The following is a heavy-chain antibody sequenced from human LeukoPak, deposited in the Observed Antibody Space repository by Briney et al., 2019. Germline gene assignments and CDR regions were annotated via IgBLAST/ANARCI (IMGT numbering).Heavy chain of an antibody. CDR3: ARSVPFMAAAVLY. D-gene: IGHD6-13*01. CDR1: GGSISSSSYF. V-gene: IGHV4-39*07. J-gene: IGHJ4*02. CDR2: IYYSGST. Sequence: KPSETLSLTCTVSGGSISSSSYFWGWIRQPPGKGLEWIGSIYYSGSTYYNPSLKSRVTISVDTSKNQFSLKLSSVTAADTAVYYCARSVPFMAAAVLYWGQGTLVTVSS.